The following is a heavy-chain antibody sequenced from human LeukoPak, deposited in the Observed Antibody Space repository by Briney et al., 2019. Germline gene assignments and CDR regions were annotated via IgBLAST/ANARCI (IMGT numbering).Heavy chain of an antibody. V-gene: IGHV4-34*01. CDR3: ARTMPRFDY. J-gene: IGHJ4*02. D-gene: IGHD2-2*01. Sequence: KPSETLSLTCAVYCGSFSGYYWSWIRQPPGKGLEWIGETNHSGSTNYNPSLKSRVTISVDTSKNQFSLKLSSVTAADTAVYYCARTMPRFDYWGQGTLVTVSS. CDR2: TNHSGST. CDR1: CGSFSGYY.